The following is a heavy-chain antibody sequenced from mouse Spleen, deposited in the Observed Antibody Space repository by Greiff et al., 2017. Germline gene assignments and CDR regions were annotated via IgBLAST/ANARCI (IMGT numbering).Heavy chain of an antibody. J-gene: IGHJ4*01. CDR2: IYPGDGDT. CDR1: GYAFSSYW. V-gene: IGHV1-80*01. D-gene: IGHD2-13*01. Sequence: VMLVESGAELVKPGASVKISCKASGYAFSSYWMNWVKQRPGKGLEWIGQIYPGDGDTNYNGKFKGKATLTADKSSSTAYMQLSSLTSEDSAVYFCARLTPYAMDYGGQGTSVTVSS. CDR3: ARLTPYAMDY.